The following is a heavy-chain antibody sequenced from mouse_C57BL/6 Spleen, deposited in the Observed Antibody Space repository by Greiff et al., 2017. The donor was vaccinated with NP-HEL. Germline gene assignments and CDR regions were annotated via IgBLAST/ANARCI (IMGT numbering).Heavy chain of an antibody. CDR1: GYAFSSYW. CDR3: ARGDDYGSYYAMDY. CDR2: IYPGDGDT. D-gene: IGHD2-4*01. V-gene: IGHV1-80*01. J-gene: IGHJ4*01. Sequence: QVQLKESGAELVKPGASVKISCKASGYAFSSYWMNWVKQRPGKGLEWIGQIYPGDGDTNYNGKFKGKATLTADKSSSTAYMQLSSLTSEDSAVYFCARGDDYGSYYAMDYWGQGTSVTVSS.